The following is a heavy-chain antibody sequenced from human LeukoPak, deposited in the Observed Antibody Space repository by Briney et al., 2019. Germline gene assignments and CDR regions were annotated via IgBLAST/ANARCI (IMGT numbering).Heavy chain of an antibody. CDR2: INPNSGGT. CDR1: GGTFSSYA. J-gene: IGHJ4*02. Sequence: ASVKVSCKASGGTFSSYAISWVRQAPGQGLEWMGWINPNSGGTNYAPKFQGRVTITGNTSVNTAYMELSSLRSEDTAMYYCAIAAVGFDYWGQGTLVTVSS. CDR3: AIAAVGFDY. D-gene: IGHD6-13*01. V-gene: IGHV1-8*03.